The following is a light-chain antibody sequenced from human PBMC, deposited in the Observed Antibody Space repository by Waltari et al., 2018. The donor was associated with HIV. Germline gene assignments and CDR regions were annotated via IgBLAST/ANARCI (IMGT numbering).Light chain of an antibody. J-gene: IGKJ3*01. Sequence: DIVLTQSLHSLAVSLGERVTITCKSSSTVLSPSNNQNYLVWYQHKSRQSPKLIMKWGSARQSGVPDRFRGSGSGTDFSLTISSLETEDAAVYYCQQFYAAPLTFGQGTRV. CDR2: WGS. V-gene: IGKV4-1*01. CDR1: STVLSPSNNQNY. CDR3: QQFYAAPLT.